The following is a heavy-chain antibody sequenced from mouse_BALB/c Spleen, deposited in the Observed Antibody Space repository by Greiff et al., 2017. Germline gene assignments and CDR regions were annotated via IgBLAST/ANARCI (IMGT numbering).Heavy chain of an antibody. CDR3: ARDQGDDGGWFAY. CDR1: GFTFSSYA. V-gene: IGHV5-9-4*01. Sequence: EVKLVESGGGLVKPGGSLKLSCAASGFTFSSYAMSWVRQSPEKRLEWVAEISSGGSYTYYPDTVTGRFTISRDNAKNTLYLEMSSLRSEDTAMYYCARDQGDDGGWFAYWGQGTLVTVSA. CDR2: ISSGGSYT. D-gene: IGHD2-12*01. J-gene: IGHJ3*01.